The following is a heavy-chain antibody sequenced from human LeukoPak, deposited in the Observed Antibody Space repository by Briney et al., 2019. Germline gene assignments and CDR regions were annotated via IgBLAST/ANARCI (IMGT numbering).Heavy chain of an antibody. J-gene: IGHJ5*02. CDR2: ISYSGTT. D-gene: IGHD3-10*01. V-gene: IGHV4-59*08. CDR3: ARREVQMRASASGNWLGP. Sequence: SETLSLTCTVSGGSISSSYWNWVRQPPGKGLEWIGRISYSGTTNYNPSLKSRVTISSDTSKNQFSLKLTSVTAADTAVYYRARREVQMRASASGNWLGPWGQGTLVTVSS. CDR1: GGSISSSY.